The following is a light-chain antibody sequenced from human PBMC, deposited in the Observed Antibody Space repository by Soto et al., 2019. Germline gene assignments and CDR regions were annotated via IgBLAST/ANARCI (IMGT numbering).Light chain of an antibody. CDR2: DAS. CDR1: QSVSSY. Sequence: EIVLTQSPATLSLSPGERATLSFRSSQSVSSYLAWYQQKPGQAPRLLISDASNRATGIPARFSGSGSGTDFTLTISSLEPEDFAVYYCQQRTNWITFGQGTRLEIK. V-gene: IGKV3-11*01. CDR3: QQRTNWIT. J-gene: IGKJ5*01.